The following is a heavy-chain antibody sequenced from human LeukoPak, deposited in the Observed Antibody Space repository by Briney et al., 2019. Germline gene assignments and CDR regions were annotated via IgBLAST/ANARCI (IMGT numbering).Heavy chain of an antibody. CDR2: VTGSGGST. CDR3: AKDLVVETPTGIFDF. CDR1: GFTFSTYA. V-gene: IGHV3-23*01. J-gene: IGHJ4*02. Sequence: GGSLRLSCAASGFTFSTYAMGWVRQAPGKGLEWVSTVTGSGGSTYYADSVNGRFTISRDNSKNTLFLQMASLSADDMALYYCAKDLVVETPTGIFDFWGQGTLSPSPQ. D-gene: IGHD2-21*02.